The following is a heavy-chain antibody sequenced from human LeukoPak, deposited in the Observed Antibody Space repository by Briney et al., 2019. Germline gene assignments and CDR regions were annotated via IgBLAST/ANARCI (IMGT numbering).Heavy chain of an antibody. CDR2: IYTSGST. CDR1: GGSISSYY. CDR3: ARSLGLGYCSSTSCPGWFDP. J-gene: IGHJ5*02. D-gene: IGHD2-2*01. Sequence: SETLSFTCTVPGGSISSYYWSWIRQPAGKGLEWIGRIYTSGSTNYNPSLKSRVTISVDKSKNQFSLKLSSVTAADTAVYYCARSLGLGYCSSTSCPGWFDPWGQGTLVTVSP. V-gene: IGHV4-4*07.